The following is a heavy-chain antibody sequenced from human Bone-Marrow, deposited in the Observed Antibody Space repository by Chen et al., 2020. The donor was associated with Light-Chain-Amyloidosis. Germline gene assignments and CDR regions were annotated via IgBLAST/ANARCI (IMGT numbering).Heavy chain of an antibody. D-gene: IGHD6-19*01. CDR2: LWYDGRNT. J-gene: IGHJ4*02. V-gene: IGHV3-33*01. CDR3: ARGYSSGRAAEFDY. CDR1: PVLFSGYG. Sequence: QVQLGESGGGVVQSGRSLRLFCATSPVLFSGYGMHWVRQAPGKWLEWVAGLWYDGRNTYYADSVKGRFTISRDNSKNTLYLQMNSLRAEDTAVYYCARGYSSGRAAEFDYWGQGTLVTVSS.